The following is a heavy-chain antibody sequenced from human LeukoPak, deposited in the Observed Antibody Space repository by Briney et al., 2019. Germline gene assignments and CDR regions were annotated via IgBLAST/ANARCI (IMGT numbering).Heavy chain of an antibody. D-gene: IGHD4-17*01. CDR3: AREIRATVTTFDY. CDR1: GFTFSSYS. J-gene: IGHJ4*02. V-gene: IGHV3-21*01. Sequence: GGSLRLSCAASGFTFSSYSMNWVRQAPGKGLEWVSSISSSSSYIYYADSVKGRFTIYRDNAKNSLYLQMNSLRAEDTAVYYCAREIRATVTTFDYWDQGTLVTVSS. CDR2: ISSSSSYI.